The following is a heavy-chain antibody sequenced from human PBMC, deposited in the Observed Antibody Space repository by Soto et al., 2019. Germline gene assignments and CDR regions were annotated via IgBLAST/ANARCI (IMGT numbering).Heavy chain of an antibody. D-gene: IGHD6-6*01. CDR2: IIPIFGTA. CDR3: ARAYSSSSWYYYGMDV. CDR1: GGTFSSYA. Sequence: ASVTVSCKASGGTFSSYAISWVRQAPGQGLEWMGGIIPIFGTANYAQKFQGRVTITADESTSTAYMELSSLRSEDTAVYYCARAYSSSSWYYYGMDVWGQGTTVTVSS. V-gene: IGHV1-69*13. J-gene: IGHJ6*02.